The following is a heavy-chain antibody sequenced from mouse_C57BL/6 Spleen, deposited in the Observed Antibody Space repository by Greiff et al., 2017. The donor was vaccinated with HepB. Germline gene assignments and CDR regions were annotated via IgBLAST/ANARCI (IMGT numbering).Heavy chain of an antibody. CDR1: GYTFTDYE. V-gene: IGHV1-15*01. J-gene: IGHJ2*01. CDR2: IDPETGGT. D-gene: IGHD2-10*02. Sequence: QVQLQQSGAELVRPGASVTLSCKASGYTFTDYEMHWVKQTPVHGLEWIGAIDPETGGTAYNQKFKGKAILTADKSSSTAYMELRSLTSEDSAVYYCTRGALRMTSLDYWGQGTTLTVSS. CDR3: TRGALRMTSLDY.